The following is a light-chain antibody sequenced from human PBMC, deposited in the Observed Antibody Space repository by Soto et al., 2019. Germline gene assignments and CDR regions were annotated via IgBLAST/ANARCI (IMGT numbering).Light chain of an antibody. Sequence: EIVMTQSPATLSVSPGERATLSCRASQSVGSDLAWYQQKPGQAPRLLIYDASNRATGIPARFSGSGSGTEFTLTISSLQSEDFAVYYCQQYNLWPPWTFGQGTKVDIK. CDR1: QSVGSD. CDR2: DAS. V-gene: IGKV3D-15*01. CDR3: QQYNLWPPWT. J-gene: IGKJ1*01.